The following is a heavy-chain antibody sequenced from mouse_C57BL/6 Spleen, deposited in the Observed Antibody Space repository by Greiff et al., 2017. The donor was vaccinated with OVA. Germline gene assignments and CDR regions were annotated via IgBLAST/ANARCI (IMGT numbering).Heavy chain of an antibody. D-gene: IGHD2-10*01. Sequence: DVKLVESGGGLVKPGGSLKLSCAASGFTFSDYGMHWVRQAPEKGLEWVAYISSGSSTIYYADTVKGRFTISRDNAKNTLFLQMTRLRSEDTAMYYCASLPPFAYWGQGTLVTVSA. J-gene: IGHJ3*01. V-gene: IGHV5-17*01. CDR3: ASLPPFAY. CDR2: ISSGSSTI. CDR1: GFTFSDYG.